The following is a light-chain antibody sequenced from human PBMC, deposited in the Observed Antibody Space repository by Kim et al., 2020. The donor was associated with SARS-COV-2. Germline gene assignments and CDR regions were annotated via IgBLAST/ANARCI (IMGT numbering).Light chain of an antibody. CDR3: NSRDNSGNLYV. CDR1: SLRTYY. CDR2: GKS. Sequence: ALGQTVRISCQGDSLRTYYASWYQQKPGQAPVLVIYGKSNRPSGIPDRFSGSSSGNTASLTITGAQAEDEADYYCNSRDNSGNLYVFGTGTKVTVL. J-gene: IGLJ1*01. V-gene: IGLV3-19*01.